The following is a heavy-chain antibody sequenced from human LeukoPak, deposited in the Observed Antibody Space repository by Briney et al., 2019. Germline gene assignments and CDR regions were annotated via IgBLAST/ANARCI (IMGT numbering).Heavy chain of an antibody. Sequence: GGSLRRSSSASRFTFPSYSMNWVRQAPGKGLEWVSSITSSSSYISYADSVKGRFTISRDNTKKSLHLQMNSLRAEDTAVYYCASSTLSGIGVFDIWGQGTMVTVSS. CDR2: ITSSSSYI. J-gene: IGHJ3*02. V-gene: IGHV3-21*01. D-gene: IGHD2/OR15-2a*01. CDR1: RFTFPSYS. CDR3: ASSTLSGIGVFDI.